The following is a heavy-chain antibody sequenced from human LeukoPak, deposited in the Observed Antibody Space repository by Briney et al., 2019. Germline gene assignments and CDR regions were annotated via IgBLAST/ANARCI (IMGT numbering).Heavy chain of an antibody. CDR2: INTNTGNP. Sequence: GSSVKVSCKASGYTFTSNAMNWVRQAPGQGLEWMGWINTNTGNPKYAQGFTGRFVFSLDTSVSTAYLQISSLKAEDTAVYYCARSSLYYYDNSGYVDYWGQGTLVTVSS. D-gene: IGHD3-22*01. CDR1: GYTFTSNA. CDR3: ARSSLYYYDNSGYVDY. V-gene: IGHV7-4-1*02. J-gene: IGHJ4*02.